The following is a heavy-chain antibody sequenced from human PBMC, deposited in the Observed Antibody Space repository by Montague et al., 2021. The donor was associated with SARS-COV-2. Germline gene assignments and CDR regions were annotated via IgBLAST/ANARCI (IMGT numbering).Heavy chain of an antibody. Sequence: SETLSLTCTVSGGSISSSSYYWGWIRQPPGKGLEWTGSIYYSGSTYYNPSLKSRVTISVDTSKNQFSLKLSSVTAADTAVYYCAGRSSTMVRGVVDYYGMDVWGQGTTVTVSS. CDR2: IYYSGST. J-gene: IGHJ6*02. D-gene: IGHD3-10*01. V-gene: IGHV4-39*01. CDR3: AGRSSTMVRGVVDYYGMDV. CDR1: GGSISSSSYY.